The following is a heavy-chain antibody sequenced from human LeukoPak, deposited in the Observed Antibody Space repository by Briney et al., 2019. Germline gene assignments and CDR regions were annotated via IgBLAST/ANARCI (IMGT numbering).Heavy chain of an antibody. CDR1: GGTFSSYA. J-gene: IGHJ3*02. CDR3: ARVGRGYCSSTSCYLGAFDI. D-gene: IGHD2-2*01. V-gene: IGHV1-69*05. CDR2: IIPIFGTA. Sequence: SVKVSCKASGGTFSSYAISWVRQAPGQGLEWMGGIIPIFGTANYAQKFQGRVTITTDESTSTAYMELSSLRAEDTAVYYCARVGRGYCSSTSCYLGAFDIWGQGTMVTVSS.